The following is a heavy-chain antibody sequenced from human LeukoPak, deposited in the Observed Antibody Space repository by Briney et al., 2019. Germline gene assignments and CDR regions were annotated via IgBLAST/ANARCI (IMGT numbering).Heavy chain of an antibody. D-gene: IGHD6-13*01. CDR1: GFTFSSYA. J-gene: IGHJ6*02. V-gene: IGHV3-30-3*01. Sequence: HPGRSLRLSCAASGFTFSSYAMHWVRPAPGKGLEWVAVISYDGSNKYYADSVKGRFTISRDNSKNTLYLQMNSLRAEDTAVYYCARDFNARIAAAVYYYYGMDVWGQGTTVTVSS. CDR3: ARDFNARIAAAVYYYYGMDV. CDR2: ISYDGSNK.